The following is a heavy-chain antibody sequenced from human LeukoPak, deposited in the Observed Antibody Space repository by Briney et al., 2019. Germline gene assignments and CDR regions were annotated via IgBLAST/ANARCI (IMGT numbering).Heavy chain of an antibody. V-gene: IGHV3-9*01. CDR1: GFTFDDYA. J-gene: IGHJ6*02. Sequence: PGGSLRLSCAASGFTFDDYAMHWVRQAPGKGLEWVSGISWNSGSIGYADSVKGRFTISRDNAKNSLYLQMSSLRAEDTALYYCAKGVIKGMDVWGQGTTVTVSS. CDR2: ISWNSGSI. CDR3: AKGVIKGMDV. D-gene: IGHD3-10*01.